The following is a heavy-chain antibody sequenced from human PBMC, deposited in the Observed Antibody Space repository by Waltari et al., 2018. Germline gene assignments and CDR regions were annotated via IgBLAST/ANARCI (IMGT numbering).Heavy chain of an antibody. CDR2: IYNSGTT. CDR1: GDSITNYY. V-gene: IGHV4-4*07. J-gene: IGHJ6*03. D-gene: IGHD3-22*01. Sequence: QVQLQESGPGLVKPSETLSLTCTVSGDSITNYYWNWIRQPAGKGLEWIGRIYNSGTTNYNPSFQSRVTMSRDTSKNQFSLNLNSVTAADTAVYYCARVSRSSGTYYYYMDVWGTGTTGTVS. CDR3: ARVSRSSGTYYYYMDV.